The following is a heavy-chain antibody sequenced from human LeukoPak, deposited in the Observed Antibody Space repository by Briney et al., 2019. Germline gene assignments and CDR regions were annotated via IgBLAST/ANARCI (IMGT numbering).Heavy chain of an antibody. D-gene: IGHD3-16*01. Sequence: SETLSLTCTVSGGSISSSSYYWGWIRQPPGKGLEWIGSIYYSGSTYYNPSLKSRVTISVDTSKNQFSPKLSSVTAADTAVYYCARGGIMKDFQYWGQGTLVTVSS. CDR2: IYYSGST. V-gene: IGHV4-39*07. CDR1: GGSISSSSYY. J-gene: IGHJ1*01. CDR3: ARGGIMKDFQY.